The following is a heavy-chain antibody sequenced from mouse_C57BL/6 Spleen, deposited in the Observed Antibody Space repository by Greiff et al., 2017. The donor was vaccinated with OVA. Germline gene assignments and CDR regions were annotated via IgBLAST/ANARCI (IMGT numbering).Heavy chain of an antibody. CDR3: ARKGGGSSYFYYFDY. CDR2: IYPGDGDT. D-gene: IGHD1-1*01. CDR1: GYAFSSSW. V-gene: IGHV1-82*01. Sequence: QVQLKESGPELVKPGASVKISCKASGYAFSSSWMNWVKQRPGKGLEWIGRIYPGDGDTNYNGKFKGKATLTADKSSSTAYMQLSSLTSEDSAVYFCARKGGGSSYFYYFDYWGQGTTLTVSS. J-gene: IGHJ2*01.